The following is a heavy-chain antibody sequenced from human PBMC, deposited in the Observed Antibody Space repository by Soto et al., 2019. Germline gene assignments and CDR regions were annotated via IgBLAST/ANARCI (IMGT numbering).Heavy chain of an antibody. CDR3: ARDSSSWYGYYYYGMDV. J-gene: IGHJ6*02. V-gene: IGHV1-2*04. CDR2: INPNSGGT. D-gene: IGHD6-13*01. CDR1: GYTFTSYG. Sequence: ASVKVSCKASGYTFTSYGISWVRQAPGQGLEWMGWINPNSGGTNYAQKFQGWVTMTRDTSISTAYMELSRLRSDDTAVYYCARDSSSWYGYYYYGMDVWGQGTTVTVSS.